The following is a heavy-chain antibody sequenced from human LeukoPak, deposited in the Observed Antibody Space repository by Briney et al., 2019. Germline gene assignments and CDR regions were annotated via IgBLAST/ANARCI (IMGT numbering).Heavy chain of an antibody. V-gene: IGHV1-8*01. CDR1: GYTFTSYD. CDR3: ARGHPYYYYDSSGYYYDWYFDL. CDR2: MNPNSGNT. D-gene: IGHD3-22*01. Sequence: ASVKVSCKASGYTFTSYDINWVRQATGQGLEWMGWMNPNSGNTGYAQKFQGRVTMTGNTSISTAYMELSSLRSEDTAVYYCARGHPYYYYDSSGYYYDWYFDLWGRGTLVTVSS. J-gene: IGHJ2*01.